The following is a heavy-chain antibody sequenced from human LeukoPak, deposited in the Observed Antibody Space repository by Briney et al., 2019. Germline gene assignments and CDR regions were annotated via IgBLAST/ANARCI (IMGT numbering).Heavy chain of an antibody. CDR2: LYYSGTT. Sequence: SETLSLTCTVSGASISSSPHYWGWLRQAPGKGLEWIGTLYYSGTTFYKPSLKSRLTMSVDTSKNQFSLKLSSVTAADTAVYYCARAGDSGYDYSDYWGQGTLVTVSS. J-gene: IGHJ4*02. V-gene: IGHV4-39*07. CDR1: GASISSSPHY. CDR3: ARAGDSGYDYSDY. D-gene: IGHD5-12*01.